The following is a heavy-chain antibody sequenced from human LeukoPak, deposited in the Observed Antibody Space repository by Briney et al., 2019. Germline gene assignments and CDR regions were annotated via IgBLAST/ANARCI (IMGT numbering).Heavy chain of an antibody. CDR1: GYSFTSYW. Sequence: GESLKISCKGSGYSFTSYWIAWVRQMPGKGLEWMGIIYPDDSDTRYSPSFRGQVTITADKSISTAYLQWSSLKASDNAMYYCARQRRSSGWPNDYWGQGTPAPVSS. V-gene: IGHV5-51*01. CDR2: IYPDDSDT. CDR3: ARQRRSSGWPNDY. J-gene: IGHJ4*02. D-gene: IGHD6-19*01.